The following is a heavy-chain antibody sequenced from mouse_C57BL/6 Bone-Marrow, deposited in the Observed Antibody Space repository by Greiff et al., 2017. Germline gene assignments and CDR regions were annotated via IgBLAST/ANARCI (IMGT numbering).Heavy chain of an antibody. CDR1: GYTFTSYW. V-gene: IGHV1-69*01. CDR3: ARDYPYAMDY. D-gene: IGHD2-4*01. Sequence: QVQLQQPGAELVMPGASVKLSCKASGYTFTSYWMHWVKQRPGQGLEWIGEIDPSVSYTNYNQKFKGKSTLTVDKSSSTAYMQLSSLTSEDSAVYYCARDYPYAMDYWGQGTSVTVSS. CDR2: IDPSVSYT. J-gene: IGHJ4*01.